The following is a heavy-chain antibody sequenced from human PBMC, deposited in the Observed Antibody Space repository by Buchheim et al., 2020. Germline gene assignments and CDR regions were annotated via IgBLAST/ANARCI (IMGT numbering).Heavy chain of an antibody. Sequence: QVQLQESGPGLVKPSQTLSLTCTVSGGSISSGSYYWSWIRQPAGKGLEWIGRIYTSGSTNYNPSLKSRLTISAEPSTNQFSLKLSSVTAADTAVYYCARDIVVVPAASYYGMDVGGKGTT. CDR2: IYTSGST. J-gene: IGHJ6*04. CDR3: ARDIVVVPAASYYGMDV. CDR1: GGSISSGSYY. V-gene: IGHV4-61*02. D-gene: IGHD2-2*01.